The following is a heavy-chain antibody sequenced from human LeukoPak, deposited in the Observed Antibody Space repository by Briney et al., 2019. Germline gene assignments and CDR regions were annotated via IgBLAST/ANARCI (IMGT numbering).Heavy chain of an antibody. V-gene: IGHV3-74*01. CDR3: ATDRVIVGAEGGFDY. CDR1: GFTFSSYW. D-gene: IGHD1-26*01. Sequence: PGGPLRLSCAASGFTFSSYWMHWVRQAPGKGLVWVSRINSDGSSTSYADSVKGRFTISRDNAKNTLYLQMNSLRAEDTAVYYCATDRVIVGAEGGFDYWGQGTLVTVSS. J-gene: IGHJ4*02. CDR2: INSDGSST.